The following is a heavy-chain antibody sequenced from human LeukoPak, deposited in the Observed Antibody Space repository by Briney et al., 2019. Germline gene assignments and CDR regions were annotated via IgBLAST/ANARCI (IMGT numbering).Heavy chain of an antibody. Sequence: GGSLRLSCAASGFTVSSNYMSWVRQAPGRGLERVANIKEDGRRTYYMDSVKGRFTISRDNAKSSLYLQMNSLRAEDTAVYYCAREIPGELNAFDIWGQGTMVTVSS. J-gene: IGHJ3*02. CDR1: GFTVSSNY. CDR3: AREIPGELNAFDI. D-gene: IGHD2-2*01. V-gene: IGHV3-7*01. CDR2: IKEDGRRT.